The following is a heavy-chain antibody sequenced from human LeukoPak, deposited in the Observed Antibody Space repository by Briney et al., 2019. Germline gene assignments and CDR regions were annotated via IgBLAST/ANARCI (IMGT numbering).Heavy chain of an antibody. D-gene: IGHD6-13*01. CDR2: LYYTGST. CDR1: GGSISSRYY. CDR3: ASVYSLYDN. J-gene: IGHJ4*02. Sequence: SETLSLTCTVSGGSISSRYYWGWIRQSPGKGLEWIGGLYYTGSTYYNPSLKSRITISVDTSKNQFSLKLTSVTAADTAVYYCASVYSLYDNWGQGILVIVSS. V-gene: IGHV4-39*01.